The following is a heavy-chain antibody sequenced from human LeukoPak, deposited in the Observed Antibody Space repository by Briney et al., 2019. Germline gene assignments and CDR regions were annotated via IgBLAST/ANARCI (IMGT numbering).Heavy chain of an antibody. CDR2: ISGYTGNT. J-gene: IGHJ4*02. CDR3: ARGTTYYYDSSGYTY. D-gene: IGHD3-22*01. CDR1: GYTFTSNG. Sequence: ASVKVSCKPSGYTFTSNGISWVRQAPGQGLEWMGWISGYTGNTNYAQKFQGRVTMTTDTSTSTAYMELRSLRSDDTAVYYCARGTTYYYDSSGYTYWGQGTLVTVSS. V-gene: IGHV1-18*01.